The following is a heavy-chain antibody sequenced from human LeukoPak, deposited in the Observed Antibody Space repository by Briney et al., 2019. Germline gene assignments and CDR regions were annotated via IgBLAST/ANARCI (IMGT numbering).Heavy chain of an antibody. CDR2: INHSGST. CDR1: GGSFSGYY. CDR3: ARGRRLRGSYLPFDY. V-gene: IGHV4-34*01. J-gene: IGHJ4*02. Sequence: SETLSLTCAVYGGSFSGYYWSWIRQPPGKGLEWIGEINHSGSTNYNPSLKSRVTISVDTSKNQFSLKLSSVTAADTAVYYCARGRRLRGSYLPFDYWGQGTLVTVSS. D-gene: IGHD1-26*01.